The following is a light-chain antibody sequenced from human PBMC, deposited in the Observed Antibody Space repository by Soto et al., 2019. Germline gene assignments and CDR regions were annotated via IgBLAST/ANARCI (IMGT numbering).Light chain of an antibody. CDR1: QSVTSTS. Sequence: EIVLTQSPGTLSLYPGERATLSCRASQSVTSTSLAWYQQKPGQAPRLLIYGASSRATDIPDRFSGSGSGTDFTLIISRLEPEDFAVYYCQQYATPPETFGQGTKVDIK. CDR3: QQYATPPET. J-gene: IGKJ1*01. V-gene: IGKV3-20*01. CDR2: GAS.